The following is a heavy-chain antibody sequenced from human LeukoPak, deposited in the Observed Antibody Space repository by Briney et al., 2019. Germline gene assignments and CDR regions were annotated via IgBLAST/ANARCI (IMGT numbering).Heavy chain of an antibody. V-gene: IGHV4-59*01. CDR3: ARGVGVVASIDY. Sequence: SETLSLTCTVSGGSISSNYWSWIRQPPGKGLEWIGYIYYSGSTNYNPSLKSRVTISVDTSKNQFSLKLSSVTAADTAMYYCARGVGVVASIDYWGQGTLVTVSS. J-gene: IGHJ4*02. CDR2: IYYSGST. D-gene: IGHD5-12*01. CDR1: GGSISSNY.